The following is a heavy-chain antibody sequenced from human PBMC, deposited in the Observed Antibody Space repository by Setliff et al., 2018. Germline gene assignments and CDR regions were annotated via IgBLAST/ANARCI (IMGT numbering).Heavy chain of an antibody. V-gene: IGHV5-51*01. Sequence: PGESLKISCKASGYSFTDYWIAWVRQMPGKGLEWMGIIYPSNSNIKYSPSFEAQITFSVDKSITTAYLQWSSLKASDTAIYYCAQRHQRASWAFDPWGRGTLVTVSS. D-gene: IGHD2-2*01. J-gene: IGHJ5*02. CDR3: AQRHQRASWAFDP. CDR2: IYPSNSNI. CDR1: GYSFTDYW.